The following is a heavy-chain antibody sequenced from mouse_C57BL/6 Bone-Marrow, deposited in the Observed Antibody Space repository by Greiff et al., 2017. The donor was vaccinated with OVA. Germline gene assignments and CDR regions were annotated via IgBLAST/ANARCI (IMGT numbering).Heavy chain of an antibody. J-gene: IGHJ4*01. D-gene: IGHD1-1*01. CDR3: PLSYGSSYYYAMDY. CDR1: GFNFKDYY. V-gene: IGHV14-1*01. CDR2: IDPEDGDP. Sequence: EVQLQQSGAELVRPGASVKLSCTASGFNFKDYYMHWVKQRPEQGLEWIGRIDPEDGDPEYAPKFQGKATLTADTSSNTAYLRLSSRTSEDTAVYYCPLSYGSSYYYAMDYWGQGTSVTVSS.